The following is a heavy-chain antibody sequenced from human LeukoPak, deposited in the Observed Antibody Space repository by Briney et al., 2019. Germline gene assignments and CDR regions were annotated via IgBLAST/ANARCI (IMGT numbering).Heavy chain of an antibody. CDR2: IYTSGST. V-gene: IGHV4-61*02. CDR1: GGSISSGSYY. Sequence: SETLSLTCTVSGGSISSGSYYWSWIRQPAGKGLEWIGRIYTSGSTNYNPSLKSRVTISVDTSKNQFSLKLSSVTAADTAVYYCARLGYGSGPMDVWGQGTTVTVSS. D-gene: IGHD3-10*01. CDR3: ARLGYGSGPMDV. J-gene: IGHJ6*02.